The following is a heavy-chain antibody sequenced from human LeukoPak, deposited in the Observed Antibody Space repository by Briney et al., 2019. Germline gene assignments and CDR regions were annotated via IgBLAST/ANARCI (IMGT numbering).Heavy chain of an antibody. CDR1: GGSISSGSYY. V-gene: IGHV4-61*02. CDR3: ARDARGYYGMDV. CDR2: IYTSGST. J-gene: IGHJ6*02. Sequence: SQTLSLTCTVSGGSISSGSYYWSWIRQPAGKGLEWIGRIYTSGSTNYNPSLKSRVTISVDTSKNQFSLKLSSVTAADMAVYYCARDARGYYGMDVWGQGTTVTVSS.